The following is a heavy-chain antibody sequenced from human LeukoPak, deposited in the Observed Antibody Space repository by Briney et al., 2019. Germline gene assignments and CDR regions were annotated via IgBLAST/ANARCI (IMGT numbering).Heavy chain of an antibody. D-gene: IGHD2-8*01. J-gene: IGHJ5*02. CDR3: ARTKPSWCTNGVCLNWFDP. CDR2: IIPIFGTA. Sequence: SVKVSCKASGGTFSSYAISWVRQAPGQGLEWMGRIIPIFGTANYAQKFQGRVTITTDEFTSTAYMELSSLRSEDTAVYYCARTKPSWCTNGVCLNWFDPWGQGTLVTVSS. CDR1: GGTFSSYA. V-gene: IGHV1-69*05.